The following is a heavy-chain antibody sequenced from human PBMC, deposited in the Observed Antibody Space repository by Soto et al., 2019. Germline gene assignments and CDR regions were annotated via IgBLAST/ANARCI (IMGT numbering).Heavy chain of an antibody. J-gene: IGHJ5*02. CDR1: GGSISSYY. CDR3: ARAYGDYVPHWFDP. V-gene: IGHV4-59*01. D-gene: IGHD4-17*01. Sequence: QVQLQESGPGLVKPSETLSLTCTVSGGSISSYYWSWIRQPPGKGLEWIGHIYYSGSTNYNPSLKSRVTISVDTSKNQFSLKLSSVTAADTAVYYCARAYGDYVPHWFDPWGQGTLVTVSS. CDR2: IYYSGST.